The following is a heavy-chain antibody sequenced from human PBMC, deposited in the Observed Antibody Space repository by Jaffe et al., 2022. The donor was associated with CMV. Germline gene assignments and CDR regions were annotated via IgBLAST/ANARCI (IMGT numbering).Heavy chain of an antibody. J-gene: IGHJ6*02. CDR1: GFTFSSYS. CDR3: ARKISSGYYYANYYYYGMDV. V-gene: IGHV3-21*01. CDR2: ISSSSSYI. D-gene: IGHD3-22*01. Sequence: EVQLVESGGGLVKPGGSLRLSCAASGFTFSSYSMNWVRQAPGKGLEWVSSISSSSSYIYYADSVKGRFTISRDNAKNSLYLQMNSLRAEDTAVYYCARKISSGYYYANYYYYGMDVWGQGTTVTVSS.